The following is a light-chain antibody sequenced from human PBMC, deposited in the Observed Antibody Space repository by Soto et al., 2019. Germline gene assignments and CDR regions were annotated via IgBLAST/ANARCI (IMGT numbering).Light chain of an antibody. Sequence: EIVLTQSPATLSLSPGERSTLSCRAVQSVRTYLAWYQQKPGRAPRLLIYDASRRATGIPARFSGSGSGKDLTLTISSLEPEDFAVYSCQQRSNWPVTFGQGTRVEIK. CDR2: DAS. CDR1: QSVRTY. V-gene: IGKV3-11*01. CDR3: QQRSNWPVT. J-gene: IGKJ1*01.